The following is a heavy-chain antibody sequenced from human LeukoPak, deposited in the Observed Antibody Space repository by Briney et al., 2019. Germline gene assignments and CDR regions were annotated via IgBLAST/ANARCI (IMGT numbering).Heavy chain of an antibody. J-gene: IGHJ5*02. CDR2: INPSGGST. CDR3: ATVMGITIFGVVIYNWFDP. D-gene: IGHD3-3*01. V-gene: IGHV1-46*03. CDR1: RYTFTSYY. Sequence: GASVKISCKASRYTFTSYYMHCVRQAPGQGLEWMGIINPSGGSTSYAQKFQGRVTMTRDTSTSTVYMELSSLRSEDTAVYYCATVMGITIFGVVIYNWFDPWGQGTLVTVSS.